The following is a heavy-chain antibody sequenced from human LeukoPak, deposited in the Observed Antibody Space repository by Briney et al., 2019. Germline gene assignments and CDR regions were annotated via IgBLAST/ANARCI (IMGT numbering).Heavy chain of an antibody. CDR2: ISYDGSNK. CDR3: AKDVSRSGYDSVFDY. D-gene: IGHD5-12*01. J-gene: IGHJ4*02. V-gene: IGHV3-30*18. CDR1: GFTFSSYG. Sequence: GGSLRLSCAASGFTFSSYGMHWVRQAPGKGLEWVAVISYDGSNKYYADSVKGRFTISRDNSKNTLYLQMNSLRAGDTAVYYCAKDVSRSGYDSVFDYWGQGTLVTVSS.